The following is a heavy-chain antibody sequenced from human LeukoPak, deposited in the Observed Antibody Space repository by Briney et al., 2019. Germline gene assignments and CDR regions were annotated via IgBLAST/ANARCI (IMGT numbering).Heavy chain of an antibody. CDR3: ARDKYYYDSSGSIRFDY. V-gene: IGHV4-59*12. Sequence: SETLSLTCTVSGGSISSYYWSWIRQPPGKGLEWIGYIYYSGSTNYNPSLKSRVTISVDTSKNQFSLKLSSVTAADTAVYYCARDKYYYDSSGSIRFDYWGQGTLVTVSS. CDR1: GGSISSYY. D-gene: IGHD3-22*01. J-gene: IGHJ4*02. CDR2: IYYSGST.